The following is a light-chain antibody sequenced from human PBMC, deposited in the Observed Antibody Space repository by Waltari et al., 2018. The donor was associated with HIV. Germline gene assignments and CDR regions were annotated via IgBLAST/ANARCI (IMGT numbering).Light chain of an antibody. J-gene: IGLJ3*02. CDR1: SGSVSTSYY. V-gene: IGLV8-61*01. CDR2: STN. Sequence: QTVVTQEPSFSVSPGGTVTLTCGLSSGSVSTSYYPSWYQQTPGQAPRTLNYSTNTRSSGVPDRFSGSILGNKAALTITGAQADDESDYYCVLYMGSGPGVFGGGTKLTVL. CDR3: VLYMGSGPGV.